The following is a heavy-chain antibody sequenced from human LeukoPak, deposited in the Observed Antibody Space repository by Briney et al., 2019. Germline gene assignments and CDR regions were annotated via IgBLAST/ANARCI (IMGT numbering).Heavy chain of an antibody. CDR1: GFTFSEFY. V-gene: IGHV3-11*04. Sequence: GGSLRLSCAASGFTFSEFYMAWVRQAPGKGLEWVSYISSSGSTIHYADSVKGRFTISRDNANKSLYLQMNSLRAEDTAVYYCARDLVVRGRWSWFDPWGQGTLVTVSP. J-gene: IGHJ5*02. D-gene: IGHD3-10*01. CDR3: ARDLVVRGRWSWFDP. CDR2: ISSSGSTI.